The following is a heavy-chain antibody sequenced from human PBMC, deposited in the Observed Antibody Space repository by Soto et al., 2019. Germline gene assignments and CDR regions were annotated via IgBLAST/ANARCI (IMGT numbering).Heavy chain of an antibody. CDR2: VSPYYGNT. CDR1: GYNFTDFS. J-gene: IGHJ4*02. V-gene: IGHV1-18*01. CDR3: ARKVFLCDF. Sequence: QIQLVQSGPEVTKPGASVKVSCKTSGYNFTDFSITWVRQAPGQGLEWMGWVSPYYGNTKYTEKFQDRVTMTADTSTNTDYLELRTLTYDATAICYCARKVFLCDFWGQETLVTVSS.